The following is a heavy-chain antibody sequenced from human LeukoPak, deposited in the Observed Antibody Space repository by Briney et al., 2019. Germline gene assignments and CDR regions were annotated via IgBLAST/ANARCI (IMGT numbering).Heavy chain of an antibody. CDR2: TYYRSKWYN. J-gene: IGHJ4*02. V-gene: IGHV6-1*01. CDR3: AREVSWSGYYKIDY. D-gene: IGHD3-3*01. CDR1: GDSVSSNSAA. Sequence: PQTLSLTCAISGDSVSSNSAAWNWIRQSPSRGLEWLGRTYYRSKWYNDYAVSVKSRITINPDTSKNQFSLQLDSVTPEDTAVYYCAREVSWSGYYKIDYWGQGTLVTVSS.